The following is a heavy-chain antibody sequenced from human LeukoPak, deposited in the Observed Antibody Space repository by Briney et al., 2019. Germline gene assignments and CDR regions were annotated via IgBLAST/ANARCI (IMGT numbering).Heavy chain of an antibody. V-gene: IGHV3-48*01. J-gene: IGHJ4*02. D-gene: IGHD1-1*01. CDR3: ARDHNYAFDD. CDR1: GFPFIEYS. Sequence: GGSLRLSCTASGFPFIEYSMNWVRQVPGKGLEWISYIGIDSGNAKYADSVRGRFTISADKAKNSLYLQMNSLRVEDTAVYYCARDHNYAFDDWGQGTLVSVAS. CDR2: IGIDSGNA.